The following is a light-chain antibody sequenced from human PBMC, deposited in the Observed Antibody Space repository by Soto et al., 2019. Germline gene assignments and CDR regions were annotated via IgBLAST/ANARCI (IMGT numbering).Light chain of an antibody. CDR2: SAS. Sequence: TQSPLSLPVTPGEPASISCRSSQSLLHSNGYTYLAWYQQKPGKAPDLLIYSASTLQSGVPSRFSGSGSETEFSLTIRALQPEDFATYYCQQLSRFPLTFGGGTKVDIK. V-gene: IGKV1-9*01. CDR1: QSLLHSNGYTY. J-gene: IGKJ4*01. CDR3: QQLSRFPLT.